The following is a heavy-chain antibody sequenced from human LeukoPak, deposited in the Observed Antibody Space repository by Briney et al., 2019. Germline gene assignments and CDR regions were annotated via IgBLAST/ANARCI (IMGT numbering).Heavy chain of an antibody. D-gene: IGHD3-22*01. CDR1: GFTFSSYA. Sequence: GGSLRLSCAASGFTFSSYAMSWVRQAPGKGLEWVATIKDGGGNTYHADSVKGRFTISRDNSKTTLDLQMNSLRAEDTSVYYRAKYVTDSYYYYSSGYYSPQLHYWGRGTLVSVPS. CDR3: AKYVTDSYYYYSSGYYSPQLHY. J-gene: IGHJ4*02. CDR2: IKDGGGNT. V-gene: IGHV3-23*01.